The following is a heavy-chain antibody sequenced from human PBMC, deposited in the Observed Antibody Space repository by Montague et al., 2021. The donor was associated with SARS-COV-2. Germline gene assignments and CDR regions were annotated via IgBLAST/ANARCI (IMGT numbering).Heavy chain of an antibody. V-gene: IGHV3-23*01. Sequence: SLRLSCAPSGFSFSTYAMSWVRQPPGKGLEWVAGIGASGVTAFYADSVKGRFIISRDNSDSTLYLQMNRLRAEDTALYYCVKGPLCSNTPGYVLGAFDMWGQGTMVTVSS. D-gene: IGHD2-2*01. CDR2: IGASGVTA. J-gene: IGHJ3*02. CDR1: GFSFSTYA. CDR3: VKGPLCSNTPGYVLGAFDM.